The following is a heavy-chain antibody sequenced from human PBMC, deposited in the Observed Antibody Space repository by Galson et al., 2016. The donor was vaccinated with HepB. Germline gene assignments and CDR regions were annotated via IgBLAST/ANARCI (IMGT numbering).Heavy chain of an antibody. J-gene: IGHJ5*02. CDR1: GYNFNNYW. D-gene: IGHD3-10*01. CDR3: ARRDGYGAGYSYMDWLDP. CDR2: FSPGGSFG. V-gene: IGHV5-51*01. Sequence: QSGAEVKKPGESLKISCKASGYNFNNYWIVWVRQMPGKGLEWMGSFSPGGSFGRYNPSLQGQVTMAEDKSITTAYLQWSSLKASDTAMYDCARRDGYGAGYSYMDWLDPWGQGALVTVSS.